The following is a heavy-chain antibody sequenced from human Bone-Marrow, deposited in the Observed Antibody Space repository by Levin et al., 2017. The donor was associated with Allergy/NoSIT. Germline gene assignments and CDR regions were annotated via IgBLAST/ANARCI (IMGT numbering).Heavy chain of an antibody. V-gene: IGHV3-30*03. Sequence: QPGGSLRLSCEGSGFTFSSHAVHWVRQTPGKGLEFVSYISLDGSYTCYAGSVEGRFTISRDNSNNIVFLQMNSLRVEDSALYYCGRDFSGRYSIDHWGQGTLVTVSS. CDR3: GRDFSGRYSIDH. D-gene: IGHD1-26*01. CDR2: ISLDGSYT. CDR1: GFTFSSHA. J-gene: IGHJ4*02.